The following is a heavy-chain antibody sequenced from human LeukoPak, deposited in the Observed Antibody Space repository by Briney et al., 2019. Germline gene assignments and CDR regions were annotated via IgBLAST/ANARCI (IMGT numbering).Heavy chain of an antibody. J-gene: IGHJ3*02. Sequence: GGSLRLSCAASGFTFSSYAMHWVRQAPGKGLEWVAVISYDGSNKYYADSVKGRFTISRDNSKNTLYLQMNSLRAEDTAVYYCARDPENLFTMIVHDVFNIWGQGTMVTVSS. V-gene: IGHV3-30*04. CDR2: ISYDGSNK. CDR1: GFTFSSYA. CDR3: ARDPENLFTMIVHDVFNI. D-gene: IGHD3-22*01.